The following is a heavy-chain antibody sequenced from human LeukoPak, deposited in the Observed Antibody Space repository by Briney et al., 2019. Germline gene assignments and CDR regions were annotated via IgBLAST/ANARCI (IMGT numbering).Heavy chain of an antibody. J-gene: IGHJ4*02. CDR1: EFSVGSNY. Sequence: GGSLRLSCAASEFSVGSNYMTWVRQAPGKGLEWVSLIYSGGSTYYADSVKGRFTISRDNAKNSLYLQMNSLRAEDTAVYYCARDYYGSGRGPYDYWGQGILVTVSS. V-gene: IGHV3-66*01. D-gene: IGHD3-10*01. CDR2: IYSGGST. CDR3: ARDYYGSGRGPYDY.